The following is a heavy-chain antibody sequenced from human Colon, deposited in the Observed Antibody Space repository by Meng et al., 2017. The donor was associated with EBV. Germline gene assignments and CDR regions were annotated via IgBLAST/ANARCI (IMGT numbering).Heavy chain of an antibody. CDR3: ARAWGYCSSGSCRTG. Sequence: HGGAGLLEPSEPLALPCAVYGGPSSNFYWSWIRQPPGKGLEWIGEMNQSGSTNYNPSLKSRVTISVDASKNQFSLKLSSVTAADTAVYYCARAWGYCSSGSCRTGWGQGTLVTVSS. CDR1: GGPSSNFY. J-gene: IGHJ4*02. V-gene: IGHV4-34*01. D-gene: IGHD2-15*01. CDR2: MNQSGST.